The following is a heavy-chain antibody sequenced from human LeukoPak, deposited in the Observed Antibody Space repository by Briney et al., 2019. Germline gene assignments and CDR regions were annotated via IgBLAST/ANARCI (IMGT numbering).Heavy chain of an antibody. D-gene: IGHD4-17*01. CDR3: ARSTVTKELDY. V-gene: IGHV3-23*01. J-gene: IGHJ4*02. Sequence: PGGSLRLSCAASGFTFTDYTMAWVRQAPGKGLEWVSAITGTGGATSYADSVKGRFTISRDNSKKTLYAQMNSLRAEDSALYYCARSTVTKELDYWGQGTLVTVSP. CDR2: ITGTGGAT. CDR1: GFTFTDYT.